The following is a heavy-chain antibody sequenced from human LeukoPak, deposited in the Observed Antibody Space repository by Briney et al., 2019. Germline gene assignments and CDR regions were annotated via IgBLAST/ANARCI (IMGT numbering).Heavy chain of an antibody. J-gene: IGHJ4*02. CDR1: GYTFTSYA. Sequence: ASVKVSCKASGYTFTSYAMHWVRQAPGQRLEWMGWINAGNGNTKYSQKFQGRVTITRDTSASTAYMELSSLRSEGTAVYYCARFLGYSYGLDYWGQGTLVTVSS. D-gene: IGHD5-18*01. V-gene: IGHV1-3*01. CDR2: INAGNGNT. CDR3: ARFLGYSYGLDY.